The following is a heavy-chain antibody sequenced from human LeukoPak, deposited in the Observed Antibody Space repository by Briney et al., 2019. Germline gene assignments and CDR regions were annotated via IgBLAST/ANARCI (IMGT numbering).Heavy chain of an antibody. Sequence: SVKVSCKASGGTFSSYTISWVRQAPGQGLEWVGRIIPILGIANYAQKFQGRVTITADKSTSTAYMELSSLRSEDTAVYYCYGWFGETHSPRFDYWGQGTLVTVSS. CDR3: YGWFGETHSPRFDY. D-gene: IGHD3-10*01. CDR1: GGTFSSYT. J-gene: IGHJ4*02. CDR2: IIPILGIA. V-gene: IGHV1-69*02.